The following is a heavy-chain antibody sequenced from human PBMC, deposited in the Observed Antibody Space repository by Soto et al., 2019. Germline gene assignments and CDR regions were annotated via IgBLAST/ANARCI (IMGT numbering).Heavy chain of an antibody. Sequence: QVQLQESGPGLVKPSQTLSLTCTVSGGSISSGGYYWSWIRQHPGKGLEWIGYIYYSGSTYYNPSLKSRVTISVDTSKNQFSLKLSSVTAADTAVYYCARVFAQPYYYGSGSIQNWFDPWGQGTLVTVSS. CDR2: IYYSGST. CDR3: ARVFAQPYYYGSGSIQNWFDP. J-gene: IGHJ5*02. CDR1: GGSISSGGYY. V-gene: IGHV4-31*03. D-gene: IGHD3-10*01.